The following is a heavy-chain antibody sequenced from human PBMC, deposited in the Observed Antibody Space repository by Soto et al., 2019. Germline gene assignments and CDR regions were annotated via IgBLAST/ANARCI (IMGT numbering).Heavy chain of an antibody. CDR2: IYYSGST. V-gene: IGHV4-30-4*01. CDR1: GGSINSGDYY. J-gene: IGHJ5*02. D-gene: IGHD3-10*01. Sequence: PSETLSLTCSVSGGSINSGDYYWSWIRQSPGKGLEWIGYIYYSGSTYYNPSLKSRSTISIDTSKNQFFLDVDSVTAADTAVYYCARVLPRSMVRGTLFDPWGQGTLVTVSS. CDR3: ARVLPRSMVRGTLFDP.